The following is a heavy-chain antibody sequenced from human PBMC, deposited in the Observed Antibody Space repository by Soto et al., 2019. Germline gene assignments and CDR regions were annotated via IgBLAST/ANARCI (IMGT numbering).Heavy chain of an antibody. CDR2: INPKTGDT. Sequence: XKVSYKTSGYPXSVYYLNWVRQAPRRGLEWVGWINPKTGDTNNTQKFQGRVTMTTDTSISTGYIELGVPKSDDTAVYYCVTGDHLVRRGQGPRVTLSS. D-gene: IGHD6-6*01. CDR3: VTGDHLVR. J-gene: IGHJ4*02. V-gene: IGHV1-2*02. CDR1: GYPXSVYY.